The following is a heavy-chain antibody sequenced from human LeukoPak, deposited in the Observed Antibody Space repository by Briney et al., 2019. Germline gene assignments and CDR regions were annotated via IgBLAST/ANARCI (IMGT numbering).Heavy chain of an antibody. V-gene: IGHV1-8*01. D-gene: IGHD4-17*01. CDR1: GYSFTTYG. CDR3: ASVAGVYGDYALDY. Sequence: ASVKVSCKASGYSFTTYGINWVRQATGQGLEWMGWMNPNSGNTAYPQKFQGRATMTRNTSISTAYMELSSLRSEDTALYYCASVAGVYGDYALDYWGQGTLVTVSS. J-gene: IGHJ4*02. CDR2: MNPNSGNT.